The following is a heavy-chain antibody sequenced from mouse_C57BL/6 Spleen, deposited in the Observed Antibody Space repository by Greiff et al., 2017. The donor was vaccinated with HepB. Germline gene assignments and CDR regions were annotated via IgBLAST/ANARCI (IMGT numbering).Heavy chain of an antibody. D-gene: IGHD1-1*01. J-gene: IGHJ4*01. V-gene: IGHV14-4*01. Sequence: CTASGFNIKDDYMHWVKQRPEQGLEWIGWIDPENGDTEYASKFQGKATITADTSYNTAYLQLSSLPSEYTAVYYCTRLLLYYAMDYWGQGTSVTVSS. CDR1: GFNIKDDY. CDR3: TRLLLYYAMDY. CDR2: IDPENGDT.